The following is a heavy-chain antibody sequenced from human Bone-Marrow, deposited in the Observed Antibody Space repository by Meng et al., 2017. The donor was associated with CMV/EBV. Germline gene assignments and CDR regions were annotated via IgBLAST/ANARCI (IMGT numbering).Heavy chain of an antibody. J-gene: IGHJ5*02. Sequence: GESLKISCAASGLNFNRWMSWVRQAPGKGLEWVAMIKPDEIEIHYVDSVKGRFTISRDNAKKSLYLQMNSLRVEDTAVYFCASLDTATFPGVAHWGQGTLVTGSS. CDR2: IKPDEIEI. CDR3: ASLDTATFPGVAH. V-gene: IGHV3-7*01. CDR1: GLNFNRW. D-gene: IGHD5-18*01.